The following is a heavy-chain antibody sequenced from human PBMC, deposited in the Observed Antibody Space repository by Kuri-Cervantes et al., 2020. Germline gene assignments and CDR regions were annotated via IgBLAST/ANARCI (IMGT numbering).Heavy chain of an antibody. V-gene: IGHV3-30*03. J-gene: IGHJ4*02. CDR1: GFTFSSYG. CDR3: ARENSGSYPIDY. Sequence: GGSLRLSCAASGFTFSSYGMHWVRQAPGKGLEWVAVISYDGSNKYYADSVKGRFTISRDNSKNTLYLQMNSLRDEDTAVYYCARENSGSYPIDYWGQGTLVTVSS. CDR2: ISYDGSNK. D-gene: IGHD1-26*01.